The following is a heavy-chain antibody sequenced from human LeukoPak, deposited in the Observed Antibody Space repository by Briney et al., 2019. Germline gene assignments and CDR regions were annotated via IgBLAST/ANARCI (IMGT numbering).Heavy chain of an antibody. J-gene: IGHJ6*04. CDR1: GGSISSYY. CDR2: IYYSGST. Sequence: SETLSLTCTVSGGSISSYYWSWIRQPPGKGLEWIGYIYYSGSTDYNPSLKSRVTMSVDTSKNQVSLNLSSVTAADTAVYYCATSPHCSSTSCYRVWGKGTTVTVSS. V-gene: IGHV4-59*08. CDR3: ATSPHCSSTSCYRV. D-gene: IGHD2-2*01.